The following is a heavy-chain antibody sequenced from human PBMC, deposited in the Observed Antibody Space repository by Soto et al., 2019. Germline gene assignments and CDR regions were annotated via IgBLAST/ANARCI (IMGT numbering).Heavy chain of an antibody. D-gene: IGHD3-22*01. V-gene: IGHV4-30-2*01. J-gene: IGHJ4*02. CDR1: GGSISSGDYS. Sequence: QLQLQESGAGLVKPSQTLSLTCAVSGGSISSGDYSWSWIRQPPGKVLEWIGYIYHSGSIYYYPSHKSRVTISIDSYKNQSSLKSTSVTSADTAVYYCARGHDSNDNWGQGTLVSVSS. CDR2: IYHSGSI. CDR3: ARGHDSNDN.